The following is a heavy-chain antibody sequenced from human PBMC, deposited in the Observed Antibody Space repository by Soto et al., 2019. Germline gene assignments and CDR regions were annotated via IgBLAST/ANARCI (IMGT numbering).Heavy chain of an antibody. CDR2: ISAYNGNT. D-gene: IGHD6-13*01. Sequence: ASVKVSCKASGYTFTSYGISWVRQAPGQGLEWMGWISAYNGNTNYAQKLQGRVTMTTDTSTSTAYMELRSLRSDDTAVYYCAREIAAAGSTALDYWGQGTLVTVSS. CDR1: GYTFTSYG. CDR3: AREIAAAGSTALDY. J-gene: IGHJ4*02. V-gene: IGHV1-18*04.